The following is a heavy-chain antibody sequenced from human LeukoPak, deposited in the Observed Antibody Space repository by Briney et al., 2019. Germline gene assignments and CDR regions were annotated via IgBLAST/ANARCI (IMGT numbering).Heavy chain of an antibody. Sequence: GGSLRLSCAASGFTFSSYAMHWVRQAPGKGLEWVAVISYDGSNKYYADSVKGRFTISRDNSKNTLYLQMNSLRAEDTAVYYCAREGSGYGNYYYYYYMDVWGKGTTVTVSS. D-gene: IGHD3-10*01. J-gene: IGHJ6*03. CDR3: AREGSGYGNYYYYYYMDV. V-gene: IGHV3-30-3*01. CDR1: GFTFSSYA. CDR2: ISYDGSNK.